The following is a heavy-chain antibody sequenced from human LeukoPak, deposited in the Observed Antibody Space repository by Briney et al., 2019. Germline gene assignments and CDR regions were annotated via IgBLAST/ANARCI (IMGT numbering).Heavy chain of an antibody. CDR1: GYTFTSYG. V-gene: IGHV1-18*01. Sequence: ASVTVSCKASGYTFTSYGISWVRQAPGQGLEWMGWISAYNGNTNYAQKLQGRVTMTTDTSTSTAYVELRSLRSDDTAVYYCARGSRGDTAMVRIEDYWGQGTLVTVSS. CDR3: ARGSRGDTAMVRIEDY. CDR2: ISAYNGNT. J-gene: IGHJ4*02. D-gene: IGHD5-18*01.